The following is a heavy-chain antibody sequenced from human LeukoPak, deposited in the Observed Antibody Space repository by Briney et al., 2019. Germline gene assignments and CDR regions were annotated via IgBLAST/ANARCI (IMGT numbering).Heavy chain of an antibody. Sequence: SQTLSLTCTVSGGSISSGDYSWSWIRQPPGKGLEWIGYIYYSVSTYYNPSLKSRVTISVDTSKNQFSLKLSSVTAADTAVYYCARMGRDSSGWYVEDWFDPWGQGTLVTVSS. J-gene: IGHJ5*02. D-gene: IGHD6-19*01. CDR3: ARMGRDSSGWYVEDWFDP. CDR2: IYYSVST. CDR1: GGSISSGDYS. V-gene: IGHV4-30-4*01.